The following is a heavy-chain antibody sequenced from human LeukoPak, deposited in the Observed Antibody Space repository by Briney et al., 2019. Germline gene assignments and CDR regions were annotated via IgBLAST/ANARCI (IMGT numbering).Heavy chain of an antibody. V-gene: IGHV4-38-2*02. CDR3: ARRYHGIRYGINWFDP. CDR1: GYSIRSGYY. CDR2: LYHSGST. D-gene: IGHD1-14*01. J-gene: IGHJ5*02. Sequence: SETLSLTCTASGYSIRSGYYWGWIRQPPGKGLEWIGSLYHSGSTYYNPSLKSRVTISVDTSKNQFSLKLSSVTAADTAVYYCARRYHGIRYGINWFDPWGQGTLVTVSS.